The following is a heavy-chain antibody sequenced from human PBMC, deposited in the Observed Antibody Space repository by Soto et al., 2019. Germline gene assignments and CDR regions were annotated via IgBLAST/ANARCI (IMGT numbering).Heavy chain of an antibody. CDR3: ARLSGSYYGENWFDP. V-gene: IGHV4-39*01. CDR1: GGSISSSSYY. J-gene: IGHJ5*02. D-gene: IGHD1-26*01. CDR2: IYYSGST. Sequence: SETLSLTCTVSGGSISSSSYYWGWIRQPPGKGLEWIGSIYYSGSTYYNPSLKSRVTISVDTSKNQFSLTLSSVTAADTAVYYCARLSGSYYGENWFDPWGQGTLVTVSS.